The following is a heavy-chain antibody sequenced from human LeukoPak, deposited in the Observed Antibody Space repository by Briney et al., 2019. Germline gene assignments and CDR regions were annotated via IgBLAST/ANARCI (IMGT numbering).Heavy chain of an antibody. V-gene: IGHV3-48*02. CDR1: GFTFSSYS. CDR2: ISSSNNTK. J-gene: IGHJ4*02. D-gene: IGHD3-10*01. CDR3: AGGDGWFGELLSFDY. Sequence: GGSLRLSCAASGFTFSSYSMNWVRQAPGKGLEWVSHISSSNNTKYYADSVKGRFTISRDNAKNSLYLQMNSLRDEDTAVYFCAGGDGWFGELLSFDYWGQGTLSPSPQ.